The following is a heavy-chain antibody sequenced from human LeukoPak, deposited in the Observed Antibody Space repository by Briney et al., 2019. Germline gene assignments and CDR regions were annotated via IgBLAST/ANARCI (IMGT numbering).Heavy chain of an antibody. J-gene: IGHJ6*03. CDR1: GFTFSSYA. CDR2: ISYDGSNK. Sequence: GGSLRLSRAASGFTFSSYAMHWVRQAPGKGLEWVAVISYDGSNKYYADSVKGRFTISRDNSKNTLYLQMNSLRAEDTAVYYCARAAADVYYYYYMDVWGKGTTVTVSS. D-gene: IGHD6-13*01. V-gene: IGHV3-30*04. CDR3: ARAAADVYYYYYMDV.